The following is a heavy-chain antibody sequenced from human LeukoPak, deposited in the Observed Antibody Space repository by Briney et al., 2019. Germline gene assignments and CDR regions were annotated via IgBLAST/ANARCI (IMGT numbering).Heavy chain of an antibody. CDR3: AKGIAARPSTYMDV. CDR2: MSTSGSTI. J-gene: IGHJ6*03. D-gene: IGHD6-6*01. Sequence: GGSLRLSCEASAFTFSTYEMNWVRQAPGRGLEWIAFMSTSGSTIYYADSVKGRFTISRDNAKNSLYLQMNSLRAEDMALYYCAKGIAARPSTYMDVWGKGTTVTVSS. CDR1: AFTFSTYE. V-gene: IGHV3-48*03.